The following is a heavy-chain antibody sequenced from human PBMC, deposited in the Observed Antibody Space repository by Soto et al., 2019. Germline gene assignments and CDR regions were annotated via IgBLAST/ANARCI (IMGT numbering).Heavy chain of an antibody. CDR1: GFTFRNYA. D-gene: IGHD3-9*01. CDR2: ISGSGGST. CDR3: ARGDDTLTGLVFDY. Sequence: EVQLLESGGGWVQPGGSLRLSCAASGFTFRNYAMSWVRQAPGKGLEWVSTISGSGGSTFYADSVKGRFTISRDNSRNTLYLQMNSLRAEDTAIYFCARGDDTLTGLVFDYWGQGTLVTVSS. J-gene: IGHJ4*02. V-gene: IGHV3-23*01.